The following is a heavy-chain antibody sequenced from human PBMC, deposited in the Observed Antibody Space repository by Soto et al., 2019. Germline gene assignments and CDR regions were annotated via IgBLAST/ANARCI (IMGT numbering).Heavy chain of an antibody. CDR3: AISILGYCSSTSCLPGY. D-gene: IGHD2-2*01. CDR1: GFTFSDYY. Sequence: GSLRLSCAASGFTFSDYYMSWIRQAPGKGLEWVSYIISCGSTIYYADSVKGRFTISRDNAKNSLYLQMNSLRAEDTAVYYCAISILGYCSSTSCLPGYWGQGTLVTVSS. J-gene: IGHJ4*02. V-gene: IGHV3-11*01. CDR2: IISCGSTI.